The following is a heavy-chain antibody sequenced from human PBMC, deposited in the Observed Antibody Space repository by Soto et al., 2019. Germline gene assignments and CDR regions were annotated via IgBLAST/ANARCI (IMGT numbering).Heavy chain of an antibody. CDR3: ARSMYSTSAQLYYGMDV. V-gene: IGHV4-38-2*01. Sequence: SETMSLTCAVAGYSIGSGYFWGWIRQPPGKGLEWIGSMYHSGITYYNLSLKSRVTISVDTSKNQLSLKLSSATAADTAVYYCARSMYSTSAQLYYGMDVWGQGTTVTVSS. J-gene: IGHJ6*02. CDR2: MYHSGIT. CDR1: GYSIGSGYF. D-gene: IGHD6-6*01.